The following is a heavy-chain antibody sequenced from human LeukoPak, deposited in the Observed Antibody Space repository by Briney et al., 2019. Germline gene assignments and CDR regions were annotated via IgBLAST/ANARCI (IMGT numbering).Heavy chain of an antibody. CDR2: IYPGDSDT. V-gene: IGHV5-51*01. CDR1: GYSFTSYW. J-gene: IGHJ6*02. D-gene: IGHD3-10*01. Sequence: GESLKISCKGSGYSFTSYWIGWVRQMPGKGLEWMGIIYPGDSDTRYSPSFQGQVTISADKSISTAYLQWSSLKASDTAMYYCARHYYGSGSYFPYYYYGMDVWGQGTTVTVSS. CDR3: ARHYYGSGSYFPYYYYGMDV.